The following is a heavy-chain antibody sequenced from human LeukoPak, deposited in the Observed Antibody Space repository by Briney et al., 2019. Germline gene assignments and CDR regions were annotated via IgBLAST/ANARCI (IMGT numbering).Heavy chain of an antibody. D-gene: IGHD1-26*01. CDR3: ARERGAKGGDY. CDR2: MNANSGNT. Sequence: VSVKVSCKASGYTFTSYDINWVRQATGQPLEWMGWMNANSGNTGYAQKFQDRVTMTRNTSISTAYMELSSLRSEDTAVYYCARERGAKGGDYWGQGTLVTVSS. V-gene: IGHV1-8*01. CDR1: GYTFTSYD. J-gene: IGHJ4*02.